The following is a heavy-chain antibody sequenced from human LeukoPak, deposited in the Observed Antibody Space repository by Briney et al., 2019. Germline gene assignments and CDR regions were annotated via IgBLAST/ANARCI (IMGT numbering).Heavy chain of an antibody. V-gene: IGHV3-23*01. CDR1: GFTFSNNA. D-gene: IGHD2-15*01. CDR3: AKVGYCTGRSCYNLEY. Sequence: GGSLRLSCAASGFTFSNNAMNWVRQAPGKGLEWVSGISRSGDNTYYADSVKGRFTISRDKSKNTLYLQMNSLRAEDTAVYFCAKVGYCTGRSCYNLEYWGQGTLVTVCS. J-gene: IGHJ4*02. CDR2: ISRSGDNT.